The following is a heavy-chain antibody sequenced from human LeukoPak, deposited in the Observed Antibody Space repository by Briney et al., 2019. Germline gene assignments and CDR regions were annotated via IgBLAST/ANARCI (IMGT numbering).Heavy chain of an antibody. V-gene: IGHV3-64*01. J-gene: IGHJ4*02. D-gene: IGHD5-12*01. CDR3: ARTRSYESLFDY. Sequence: GGSLRLSCAASGFTFSSYAMHWVRQAPGKGLEYVSAISSNGGSTYYANSVKGRFTISRDNSKNTLYLQMGSLRAEDMAVYYCARTRSYESLFDYWGQGTLVTVSS. CDR2: ISSNGGST. CDR1: GFTFSSYA.